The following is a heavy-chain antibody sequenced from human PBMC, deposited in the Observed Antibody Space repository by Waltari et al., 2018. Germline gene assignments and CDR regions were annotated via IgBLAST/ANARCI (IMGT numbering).Heavy chain of an antibody. V-gene: IGHV4-30-4*08. J-gene: IGHJ4*02. CDR1: GGSISSGDYY. CDR3: ARAPTGGVCSFDY. CDR2: IYYSGST. D-gene: IGHD2-8*02. Sequence: QVQLQESGPGLVKPSQTLSLTCTFSGGSISSGDYYWSWIRQPPGKGLEWIGYIYYSGSTYYNPSLKSRVTISVDTSKNQFSLKLSSVTAADTAVYYCARAPTGGVCSFDYWGQGTLVTVSS.